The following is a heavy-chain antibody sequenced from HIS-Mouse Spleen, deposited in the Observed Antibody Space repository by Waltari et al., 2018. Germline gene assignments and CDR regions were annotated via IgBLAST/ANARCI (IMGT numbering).Heavy chain of an antibody. CDR1: GFSLSTSGMC. Sequence: QVTLRESGPALVKPTQTLTLTCTFSGFSLSTSGMCVSWIRQPPGKALEWLARIDWDDDKYYSTYLKTRLTISKDTSKNQVVLTMTNMEPVDTATYYCARIAEGYSSGWYAFDYWGQGTLVTVSS. D-gene: IGHD6-19*01. J-gene: IGHJ4*02. CDR3: ARIAEGYSSGWYAFDY. CDR2: IDWDDDK. V-gene: IGHV2-70*15.